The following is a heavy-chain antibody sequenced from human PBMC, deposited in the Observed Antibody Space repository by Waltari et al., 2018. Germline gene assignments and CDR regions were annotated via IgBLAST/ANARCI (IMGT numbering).Heavy chain of an antibody. CDR1: GGSFSGYY. J-gene: IGHJ5*02. Sequence: QVQLQQWGAGLLKPSETLSLTCAVYGGSFSGYYWSWIRQPPGKGLEWVGEINHSGSTNYNPSLKGRVTISVDTSKNQFSLKRSSVTAADTAVYYCARGARDLNYGSGTRGPKWFDPWGQGTLVTVSS. CDR3: ARGARDLNYGSGTRGPKWFDP. V-gene: IGHV4-34*01. CDR2: INHSGST. D-gene: IGHD3-10*01.